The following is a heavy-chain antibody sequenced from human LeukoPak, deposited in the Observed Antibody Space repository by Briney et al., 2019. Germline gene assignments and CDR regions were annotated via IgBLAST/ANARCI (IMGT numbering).Heavy chain of an antibody. D-gene: IGHD3-10*01. Sequence: SETLSLTCTVSGGSVSSTTYYWSWIRQPPGKGLEWIASINYSGSTYYNPSLKRRVTVSVDTSESQFSLKLSSVTAADTAVYYCARYVVYGSGKYYFDYWGQGTLVTVSS. CDR1: GGSVSSTTYY. CDR2: INYSGST. CDR3: ARYVVYGSGKYYFDY. V-gene: IGHV4-39*01. J-gene: IGHJ4*02.